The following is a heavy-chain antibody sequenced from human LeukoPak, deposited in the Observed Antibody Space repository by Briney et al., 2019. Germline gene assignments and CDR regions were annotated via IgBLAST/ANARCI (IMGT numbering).Heavy chain of an antibody. Sequence: SGPALVKPTQTLTLTCTFSGFSLSTSGMCVSWIRQPPGKALEWLARIDWDDDKYYSTSLKTRLTISKDTSKNQVVLTMTNMDPVDTATYYCARIIVRAAEGSWFVPWGQGTLVTVSS. CDR3: ARIIVRAAEGSWFVP. CDR1: GFSLSTSGMC. V-gene: IGHV2-70*11. J-gene: IGHJ5*02. D-gene: IGHD2/OR15-2a*01. CDR2: IDWDDDK.